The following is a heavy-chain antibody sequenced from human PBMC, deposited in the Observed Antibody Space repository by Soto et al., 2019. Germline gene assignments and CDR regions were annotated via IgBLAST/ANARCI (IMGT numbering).Heavy chain of an antibody. CDR1: GGTCSSYA. J-gene: IGHJ6*02. Sequence: SVKVSCKASGGTCSSYAISWVRQAPGQGLEGMGGIIPIFGTANYAQKFQGRVTSTADESTSTAYMELSSLRSEDTAVYYCARCYYDSSDGGVVYYYYGMDVWGQGTTVTVSS. D-gene: IGHD3-22*01. V-gene: IGHV1-69*01. CDR2: IIPIFGTA. CDR3: ARCYYDSSDGGVVYYYYGMDV.